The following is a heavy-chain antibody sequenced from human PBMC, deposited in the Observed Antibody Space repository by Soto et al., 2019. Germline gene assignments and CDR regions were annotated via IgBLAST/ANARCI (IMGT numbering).Heavy chain of an antibody. J-gene: IGHJ4*02. CDR1: GFSFSGNW. D-gene: IGHD6-19*01. V-gene: IGHV3-7*03. Sequence: GGSLRLSCAASGFSFSGNWMTWVRQAPGKGLEWVANVNEDGSEKNYVDSVNGRFTISRDNAKNSLYLQVNSLTAADTAVYYCARLRSGWSIDYWGQGALVTVSS. CDR2: VNEDGSEK. CDR3: ARLRSGWSIDY.